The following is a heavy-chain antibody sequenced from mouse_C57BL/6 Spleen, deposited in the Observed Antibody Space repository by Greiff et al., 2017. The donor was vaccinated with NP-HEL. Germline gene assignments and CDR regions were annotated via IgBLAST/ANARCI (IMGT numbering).Heavy chain of an antibody. J-gene: IGHJ3*01. CDR3: ARPGNSLAWFAY. CDR1: GFTFSSYG. V-gene: IGHV5-6*01. CDR2: ISSGGSYT. Sequence: EVQLQESGGDLVKPGGSLKLSCAASGFTFSSYGMSWVRQTPDKRLEWVATISSGGSYTYYPASVKGRFTISRDNAKNTLYLQMSSLKSEDTAMYYCARPGNSLAWFAYWGQGTLVTVSA.